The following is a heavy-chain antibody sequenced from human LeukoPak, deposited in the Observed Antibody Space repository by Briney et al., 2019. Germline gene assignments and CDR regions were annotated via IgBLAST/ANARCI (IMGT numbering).Heavy chain of an antibody. CDR2: INPNSGGT. CDR1: GYTFTGYY. CDR3: ARDRWEPTVGGYYYYYMDV. J-gene: IGHJ6*03. D-gene: IGHD1-26*01. Sequence: VASVKVSCKASGYTFTGYYMHWVRQAPGQGLEWMGWINPNSGGTNYAQKFQGRVTMTRDTSISTAYMELSRLRSDDTAVYYCARDRWEPTVGGYYYYYMDVWGKGTTVTISS. V-gene: IGHV1-2*02.